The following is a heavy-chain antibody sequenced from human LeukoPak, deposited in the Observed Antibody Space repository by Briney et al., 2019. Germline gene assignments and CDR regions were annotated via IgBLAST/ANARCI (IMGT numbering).Heavy chain of an antibody. Sequence: SETLSLTCAVYGGSFSGYYWSWIRQPPGKGLEWIGEINHSGSTNYNPSLKSRVTISVDTSKNQFSLKLSSVTAADTAVYYCATALVGAMDMNYWGQGTLVTVSS. CDR2: INHSGST. CDR3: ATALVGAMDMNY. V-gene: IGHV4-34*01. D-gene: IGHD1-26*01. CDR1: GGSFSGYY. J-gene: IGHJ4*02.